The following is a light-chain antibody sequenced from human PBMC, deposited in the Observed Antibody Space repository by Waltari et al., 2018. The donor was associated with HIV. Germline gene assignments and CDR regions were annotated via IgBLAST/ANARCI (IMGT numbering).Light chain of an antibody. Sequence: IVLTQSPATLSLSPGERAPLSCRASQTISGFLVWYQQKPGQAPRLVMYDTSTRATGIPARFSGSGSGTDFTLTISSLEPEDFAVYYCQQRKNWPLTFGGGTKLEIK. V-gene: IGKV3-11*01. CDR1: QTISGF. CDR2: DTS. J-gene: IGKJ4*01. CDR3: QQRKNWPLT.